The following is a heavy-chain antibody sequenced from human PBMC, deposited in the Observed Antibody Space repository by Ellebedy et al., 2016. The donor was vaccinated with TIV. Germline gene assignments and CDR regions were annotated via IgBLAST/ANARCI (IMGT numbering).Heavy chain of an antibody. CDR1: GYSFTNYY. CDR2: INPNAGTT. J-gene: IGHJ4*02. V-gene: IGHV1-46*01. Sequence: ASVKVSCXASGYSFTNYYLHWVRQAPGQGLEWVGVINPNAGTTAYAQKFQGRVIMTRDTSISTAYMELSSLKSDDTAVYYCARDLTTFGLLIRTLDYWGQGTLVTVSS. CDR3: ARDLTTFGLLIRTLDY. D-gene: IGHD3-3*01.